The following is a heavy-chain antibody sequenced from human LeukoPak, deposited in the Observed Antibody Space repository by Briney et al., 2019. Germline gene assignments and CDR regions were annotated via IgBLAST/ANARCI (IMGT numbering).Heavy chain of an antibody. V-gene: IGHV1-69*13. D-gene: IGHD3-22*01. CDR2: IIPIFGTA. J-gene: IGHJ4*02. Sequence: SVKVSCKASGGTFISYAISWVRQAPGQGLEWMGGIIPIFGTANYAQKFQGRVTITADESTSTAYMEPSSLRSEDTAVYFCAGVDYDGSGYNFDYWGQGTLVTVSS. CDR3: AGVDYDGSGYNFDY. CDR1: GGTFISYA.